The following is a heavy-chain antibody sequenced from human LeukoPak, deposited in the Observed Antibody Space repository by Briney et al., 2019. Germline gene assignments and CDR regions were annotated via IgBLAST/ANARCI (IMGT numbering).Heavy chain of an antibody. CDR3: ARLGPYYDFWSGYYTYNWFDP. CDR2: INHSGST. J-gene: IGHJ5*02. V-gene: IGHV4-34*01. Sequence: KPSETLSLTCAVYGGSFSGYYWSWIRQPPGKGLEWIGEINHSGSTNYNPSLKSRVTISVDTSKNQFSLKLSSVTAADTAVYYCARLGPYYDFWSGYYTYNWFDPWGQGTLVTVSS. CDR1: GGSFSGYY. D-gene: IGHD3-3*01.